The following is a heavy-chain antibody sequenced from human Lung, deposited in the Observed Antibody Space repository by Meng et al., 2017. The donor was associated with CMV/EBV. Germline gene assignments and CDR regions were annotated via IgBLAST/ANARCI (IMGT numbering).Heavy chain of an antibody. CDR1: GYTFTIDG. V-gene: IGHV1-18*01. Sequence: QWVVSEAVVEKGVAAVNVPCTACGYTFTIDGISWVRQGPGQGLEWVGGIRAYNGNTKYAQKVQGRVTMTTDTSTNTDYKELRSLRSDDTVIYDCAREADVEAAGTFFHWGQGTLVTVSS. J-gene: IGHJ4*02. CDR2: IRAYNGNT. CDR3: AREADVEAAGTFFH. D-gene: IGHD6-13*01.